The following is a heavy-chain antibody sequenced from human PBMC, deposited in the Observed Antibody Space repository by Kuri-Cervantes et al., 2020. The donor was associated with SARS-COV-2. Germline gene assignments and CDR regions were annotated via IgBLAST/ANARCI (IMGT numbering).Heavy chain of an antibody. J-gene: IGHJ5*02. CDR3: ARDTYYDILTGYSPLGFDP. V-gene: IGHV4-59*12. D-gene: IGHD3-9*01. CDR2: IYYSGST. Sequence: SETLSLTCTVSGGSISSYYWSWIRQPPGKGLERIGYIYYSGSTNYNPSLKSRVTMSVDTSKNQFSLKLSSVTAADTAVYYCARDTYYDILTGYSPLGFDPWGQGTLVTVSS. CDR1: GGSISSYY.